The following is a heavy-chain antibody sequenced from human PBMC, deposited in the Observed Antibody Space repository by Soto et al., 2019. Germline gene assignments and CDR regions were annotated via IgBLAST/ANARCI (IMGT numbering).Heavy chain of an antibody. CDR2: IGTAGDT. J-gene: IGHJ6*02. V-gene: IGHV3-13*01. Sequence: EVQLVESGGGLVQPGGSLRLSCAASGFAFSMYDMHWVGQVAGKGLEWVSAIGTAGDTLYAGSVKGRFSASRENAKNSLYLQMNSLRAGDTAVYYCARDKGLCSSASCPNKIYHFAMDVWGLGTTVIVSS. CDR3: ARDKGLCSSASCPNKIYHFAMDV. CDR1: GFAFSMYD. D-gene: IGHD2-2*01.